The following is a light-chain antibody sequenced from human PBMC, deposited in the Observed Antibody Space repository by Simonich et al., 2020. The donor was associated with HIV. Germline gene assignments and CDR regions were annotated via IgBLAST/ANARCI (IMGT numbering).Light chain of an antibody. CDR3: QQDYNLPPT. J-gene: IGKJ1*01. Sequence: EIVMTQSPATLSVSPGERATFSCRASQSVTNNLAWYQQKPGQAPRLLIYGASTRATGIPVRFSGSGSGTEFTLTISSLQSEDFAVYYCQQDYNLPPTFGQGTKVEIK. CDR1: QSVTNN. CDR2: GAS. V-gene: IGKV3-15*01.